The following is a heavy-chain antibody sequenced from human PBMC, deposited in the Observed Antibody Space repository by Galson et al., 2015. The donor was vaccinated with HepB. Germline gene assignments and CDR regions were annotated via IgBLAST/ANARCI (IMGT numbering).Heavy chain of an antibody. Sequence: SVKVSCKASGGTFSSYAISWVRQAPGQGLEWMGGIIPIFGTANYAQKFQGRVTITADESTSTAYMELSSLRSEDTAVYYCARDRTVTTSYYYYGMDVWGQGTTVTVSS. J-gene: IGHJ6*02. D-gene: IGHD4-17*01. V-gene: IGHV1-69*13. CDR3: ARDRTVTTSYYYYGMDV. CDR1: GGTFSSYA. CDR2: IIPIFGTA.